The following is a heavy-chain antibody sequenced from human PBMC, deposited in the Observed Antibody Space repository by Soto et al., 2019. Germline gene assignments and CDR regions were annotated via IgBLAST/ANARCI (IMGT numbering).Heavy chain of an antibody. CDR2: IYYSGST. D-gene: IGHD3-10*01. Sequence: QVQLQESGPGLVKPSETLSLTCTVSGGSISSYYWSWIRQPPGKGLEWIGYIYYSGSTNYNPSLKRRVTISVDTSKNQFSLKLSSVTAADTAVYYCARLSGSTWSKVYYYYYMDVWGKGTTVTVSS. V-gene: IGHV4-59*08. CDR1: GGSISSYY. CDR3: ARLSGSTWSKVYYYYYMDV. J-gene: IGHJ6*03.